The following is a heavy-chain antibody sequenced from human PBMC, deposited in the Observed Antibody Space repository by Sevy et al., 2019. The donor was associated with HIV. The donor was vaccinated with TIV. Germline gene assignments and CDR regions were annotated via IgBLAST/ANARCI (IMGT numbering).Heavy chain of an antibody. CDR1: GFTFDDYA. Sequence: GGSLRLSCAASGFTFDDYAMHWVRQAPGKGLEWVSGISWNSGSIGYADSVKGRFTISRDNAKNSLYLQMNSLRAEDTALYYCAKILGGSGYDLGGYFDLWGRGTLVTVSS. CDR3: AKILGGSGYDLGGYFDL. J-gene: IGHJ2*01. D-gene: IGHD5-12*01. V-gene: IGHV3-9*01. CDR2: ISWNSGSI.